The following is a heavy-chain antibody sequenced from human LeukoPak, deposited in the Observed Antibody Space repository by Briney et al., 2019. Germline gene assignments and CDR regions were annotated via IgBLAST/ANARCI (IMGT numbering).Heavy chain of an antibody. V-gene: IGHV3-23*01. CDR2: ISGSGGTT. J-gene: IGHJ4*02. Sequence: GGSLRLSCAASGFTFNTYAMSWVRQAPGKGLEWVSAISGSGGTTYYADSVRGRFTISRDNSKNTLYLQMSSLRAEDTAIYYCAKDPVLPYFFDYWGQGTLVTVSP. CDR3: AKDPVLPYFFDY. D-gene: IGHD2-15*01. CDR1: GFTFNTYA.